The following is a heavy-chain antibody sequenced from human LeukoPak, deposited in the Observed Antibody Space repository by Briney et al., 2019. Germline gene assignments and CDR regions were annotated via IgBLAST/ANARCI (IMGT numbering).Heavy chain of an antibody. D-gene: IGHD3-10*01. J-gene: IGHJ6*04. CDR2: IYYSGST. CDR3: ARAIRMVRGVIPFYYGMDV. Sequence: SETLSLTCTVSGGSVSSGSYYRTWIRQPPGKGLEWIGYIYYSGSTNYNPSLKSRVIVSVDTSKNQFSLKLSSVTAADTAVYYCARAIRMVRGVIPFYYGMDVWGKGTTVTVSS. CDR1: GGSVSSGSYY. V-gene: IGHV4-61*01.